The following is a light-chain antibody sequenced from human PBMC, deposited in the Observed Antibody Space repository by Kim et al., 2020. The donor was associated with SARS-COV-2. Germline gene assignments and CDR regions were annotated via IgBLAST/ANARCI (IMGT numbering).Light chain of an antibody. CDR3: QQYNNWPYS. CDR2: GAS. J-gene: IGKJ2*03. Sequence: SLSPGERPPLSSGASQSVSSNLAWYQQKPGQAPRLLIYGASTRATGIPAMFSGSGSGTEFTLTISSLQSEDFAVYYCQQYNNWPYSFGQGTKLEI. V-gene: IGKV3-15*01. CDR1: QSVSSN.